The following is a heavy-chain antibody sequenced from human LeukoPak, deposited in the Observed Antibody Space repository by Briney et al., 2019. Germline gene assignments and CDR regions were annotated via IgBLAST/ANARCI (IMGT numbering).Heavy chain of an antibody. V-gene: IGHV1-2*02. D-gene: IGHD5-12*01. Sequence: ASVKVSCKASGYTFTGYYIHCVRQAPGQGLEWMGWINPNSGGTNYAQKFQGRVTMTRDTSISTSYMELSRLRSDDTAVYYCARAWLRLNPYFDYWGQGTLVTVSS. J-gene: IGHJ4*02. CDR1: GYTFTGYY. CDR2: INPNSGGT. CDR3: ARAWLRLNPYFDY.